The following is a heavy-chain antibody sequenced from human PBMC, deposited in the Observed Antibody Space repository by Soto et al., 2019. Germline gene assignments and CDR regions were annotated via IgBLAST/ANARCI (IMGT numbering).Heavy chain of an antibody. CDR2: ISYDGSNK. V-gene: IGHV3-30*18. Sequence: GGSLRLSCAASGFTFSSYGMHWVRQAPGKGLEWVAVISYDGSNKYYADSVKGRFTISRDNSKNTLYLQMNSLRAEDTAVYYCAKAGSNYELYYYYYMDVWGKGTTVTVS. D-gene: IGHD4-4*01. CDR3: AKAGSNYELYYYYYMDV. J-gene: IGHJ6*03. CDR1: GFTFSSYG.